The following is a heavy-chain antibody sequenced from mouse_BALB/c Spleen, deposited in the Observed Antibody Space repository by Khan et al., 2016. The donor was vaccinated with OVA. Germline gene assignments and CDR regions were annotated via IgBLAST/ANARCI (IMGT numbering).Heavy chain of an antibody. CDR1: GYTFTDFT. Sequence: QVQLKESGAELVRPGVSVKISCKGSGYTFTDFTMHWVKQSHAMSLEWIGVISTYYGDANYNQKFKDKATMTVDKSSNTAYMDLARLTSEDSAICYCGRGGGGDRFLYWGQGTLVTVSA. CDR3: GRGGGGDRFLY. V-gene: IGHV1S137*01. J-gene: IGHJ3*01. CDR2: ISTYYGDA.